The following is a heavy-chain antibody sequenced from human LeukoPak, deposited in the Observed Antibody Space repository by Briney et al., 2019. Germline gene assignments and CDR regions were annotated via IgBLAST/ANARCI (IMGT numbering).Heavy chain of an antibody. Sequence: SETLSLTCAVYGGSFSGYYWSWIRQPPGKGLEWIGEINHSGSTNYNPSLKSRVTISVDTSKNQFSLKLSSVTAADTAVYYCASFCGGDYYSPDDAFDIWGQGTMVTVSS. CDR3: ASFCGGDYYSPDDAFDI. J-gene: IGHJ3*02. CDR2: INHSGST. CDR1: GGSFSGYY. D-gene: IGHD2-21*02. V-gene: IGHV4-34*01.